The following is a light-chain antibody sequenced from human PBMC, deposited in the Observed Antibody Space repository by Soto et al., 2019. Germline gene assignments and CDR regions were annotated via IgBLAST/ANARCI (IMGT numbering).Light chain of an antibody. CDR2: DTT. CDR1: TGAVTNGHY. CDR3: LLSYNGPYV. V-gene: IGLV7-46*01. Sequence: VLTQEPSLTVSPGGTVTLTCGSSTGAVTNGHYPYWFQQKPGQAPRTLIYDTTNRHSWTPARFSGSLLGGKAALTLSGAQPEDEAEYYCLLSYNGPYVFGTGTKVTVL. J-gene: IGLJ1*01.